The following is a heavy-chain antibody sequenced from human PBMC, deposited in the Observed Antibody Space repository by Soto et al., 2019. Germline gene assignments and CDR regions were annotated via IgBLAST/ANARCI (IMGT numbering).Heavy chain of an antibody. CDR1: GGSISSGGYY. CDR2: IYYSGST. D-gene: IGHD4-4*01. V-gene: IGHV4-31*03. J-gene: IGHJ4*02. CDR3: ARSRDDYSIIFDY. Sequence: SETLSLTCTVSGGSISSGGYYWSWIRQHPGKGLEWIGYIYYSGSTYYNPSLKSRVTISVDTSKNQFSLKLSSVTAADTAVYYCARSRDDYSIIFDYWGQGTLVTVSS.